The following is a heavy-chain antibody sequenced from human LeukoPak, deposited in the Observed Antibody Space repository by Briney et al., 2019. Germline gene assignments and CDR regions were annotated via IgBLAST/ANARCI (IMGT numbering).Heavy chain of an antibody. V-gene: IGHV5-51*01. J-gene: IGHJ4*02. CDR1: GYTFTSYW. CDR2: IHPGDSDT. Sequence: GESLKISCKGSGYTFTSYWIGWVRQKPGKGLEWMGVIHPGDSDTRYSPSFQGQVTISADKSITTAYLQWSSLKASDTAMYYCARGRNTAMDPFDYWGQGTLVTVSS. CDR3: ARGRNTAMDPFDY. D-gene: IGHD5-18*01.